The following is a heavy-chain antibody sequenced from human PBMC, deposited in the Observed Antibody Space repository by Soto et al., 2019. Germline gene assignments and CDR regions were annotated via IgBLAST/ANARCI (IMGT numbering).Heavy chain of an antibody. CDR2: IIPIFGTA. CDR3: AKDVKDGYPSWAWFDS. CDR1: GGTFSSYA. D-gene: IGHD5-18*01. Sequence: ASVKVSCKASGGTFSSYAISWVRQAPGQGLEWMGGIIPIFGTANYAQKFQGRVTITADESTSTAYMELSSLRVDDTALYYCAKDVKDGYPSWAWFDSWGLGTQVTVSS. J-gene: IGHJ5*01. V-gene: IGHV1-69*13.